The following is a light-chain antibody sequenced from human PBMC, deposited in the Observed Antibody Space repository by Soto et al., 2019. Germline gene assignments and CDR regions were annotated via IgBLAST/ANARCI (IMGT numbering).Light chain of an antibody. CDR3: QQGYSTLWT. CDR1: QSISSY. J-gene: IGKJ1*01. CDR2: AAS. Sequence: DLQMTQSPSSLSASVGDRVTITCRASQSISSYLNWYQQKPGKAPKLLIYAASSLQSGVPSRFSGSGSGTDFTLTISSLQPEDFATYYCQQGYSTLWTFGQGNKVEIK. V-gene: IGKV1-39*01.